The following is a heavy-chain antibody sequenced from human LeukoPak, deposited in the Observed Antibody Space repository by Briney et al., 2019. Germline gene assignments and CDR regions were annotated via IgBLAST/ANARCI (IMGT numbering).Heavy chain of an antibody. J-gene: IGHJ4*02. CDR3: ARDNFVQAHAGFFDY. CDR2: IGTNGSII. Sequence: PVGSRILSCAASGLTFSSYEMNWLRQAPGKELESVSDIGTNGSIIAYADSLKCRFTISRDNAQNSLYLQMNSLRAEDTAVYYCARDNFVQAHAGFFDYWGQGALVTVSS. CDR1: GLTFSSYE. D-gene: IGHD1-1*01. V-gene: IGHV3-48*03.